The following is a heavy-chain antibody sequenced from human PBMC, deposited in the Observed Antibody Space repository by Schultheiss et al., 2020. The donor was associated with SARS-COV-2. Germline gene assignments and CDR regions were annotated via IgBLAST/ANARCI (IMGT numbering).Heavy chain of an antibody. D-gene: IGHD6-19*01. Sequence: SETLSLTCAVSGGSISSYYWSWIRQPPGKGLEWIGYIYYSGSTYYNPSLKSRVTISVDTSKNQFSLKLSSVTAADTAVYYCAREVAGQWLGQFDYWGQGTLVTVSS. CDR3: AREVAGQWLGQFDY. J-gene: IGHJ4*02. V-gene: IGHV4-4*08. CDR1: GGSISSYY. CDR2: IYYSGST.